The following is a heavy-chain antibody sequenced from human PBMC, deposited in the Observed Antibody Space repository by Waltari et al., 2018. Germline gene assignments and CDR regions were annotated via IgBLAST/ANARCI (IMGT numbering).Heavy chain of an antibody. V-gene: IGHV1-69*13. J-gene: IGHJ6*02. D-gene: IGHD1-7*01. CDR1: GGTFSSYA. CDR3: AREKSRGTGTEAYYYYGMDV. CDR2: IIPIFGTA. Sequence: QVQLVQSGAEVKKPGSSVKVSCKASGGTFSSYAISWVRQAPGQGLEWMGGIIPIFGTANYAKKFQGRVTITADESTSTAYMELSSLRSEDTAVYYCAREKSRGTGTEAYYYYGMDVWGQGTTVTVSS.